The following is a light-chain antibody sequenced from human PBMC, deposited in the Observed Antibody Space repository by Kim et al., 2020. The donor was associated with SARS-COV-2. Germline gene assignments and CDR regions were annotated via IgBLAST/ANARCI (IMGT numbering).Light chain of an antibody. V-gene: IGLV1-51*01. CDR3: GTWDTSLSGVV. CDR2: DDN. J-gene: IGLJ2*01. CDR1: SSNIGKNY. Sequence: QSVLTQPPSVSAAPGQKVTISCSGSSSNIGKNYVSWYQHVPETAPKLLIFDDNKRPAGTPDRFSGSKSGTSATLGITGLQTGDEADYYCGTWDTSLSGVVFGGGTKVTVL.